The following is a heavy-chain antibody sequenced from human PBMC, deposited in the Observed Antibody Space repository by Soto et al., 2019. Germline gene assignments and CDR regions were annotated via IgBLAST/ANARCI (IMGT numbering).Heavy chain of an antibody. CDR3: ARSSFYSRIAAAGTHWFDP. V-gene: IGHV1-18*01. J-gene: IGHJ5*02. CDR1: GYTFTSYG. CDR2: ISAYNGNT. D-gene: IGHD6-13*01. Sequence: ASVKVSCKASGYTFTSYGISWVRQAPGQGLEWMGWISAYNGNTNYAQKLQGRVTMTTDTSTSTAYMELRSLRSDDTAVYYCARSSFYSRIAAAGTHWFDPWGQGTLVTVSS.